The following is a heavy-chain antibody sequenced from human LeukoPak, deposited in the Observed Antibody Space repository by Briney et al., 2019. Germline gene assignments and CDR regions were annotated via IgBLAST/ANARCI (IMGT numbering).Heavy chain of an antibody. Sequence: GGSLRLSCAASGFTVSSNYMSWVRQAPGKGLEWVSVIYSGGSTYYADSVKGRFTISRDNSKNTLYLQMNSLRAEDTAVYYCARESYYDSSGYYMDYWGQGTLVTVSS. CDR1: GFTVSSNY. D-gene: IGHD3-22*01. J-gene: IGHJ4*02. CDR2: IYSGGST. CDR3: ARESYYDSSGYYMDY. V-gene: IGHV3-66*01.